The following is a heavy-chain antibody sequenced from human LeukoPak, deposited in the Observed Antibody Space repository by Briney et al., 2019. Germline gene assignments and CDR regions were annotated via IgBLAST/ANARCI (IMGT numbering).Heavy chain of an antibody. D-gene: IGHD4-17*01. V-gene: IGHV4-4*07. J-gene: IGHJ6*02. Sequence: SETLSLTCNVSGGSFSPYYWSWVRQPAGKGLEWIGRIYASGSVSSSGSTNYNPSPKSRVTMSVDTSKKQFSLRLNSVTAADTAVYYCAREKTVLHYYYGMDVWGQGTTVTVSS. CDR2: IYASGSVSSSGST. CDR1: GGSFSPYY. CDR3: AREKTVLHYYYGMDV.